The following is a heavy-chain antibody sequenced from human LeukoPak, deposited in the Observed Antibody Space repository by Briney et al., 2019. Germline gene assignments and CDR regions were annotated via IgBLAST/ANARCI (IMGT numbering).Heavy chain of an antibody. Sequence: GGSLRLSCAASGFTFLSYSMNWVRQAPGKGLEWVSSISSTSSSYIYYADSVKGRFTISRDNAKNTQYLQMNSLRAEDTAVYYCAKDPSWSGYFDYWGQGTLVTVSS. CDR2: ISSTSSSYI. CDR1: GFTFLSYS. CDR3: AKDPSWSGYFDY. J-gene: IGHJ4*02. V-gene: IGHV3-21*04. D-gene: IGHD6-13*01.